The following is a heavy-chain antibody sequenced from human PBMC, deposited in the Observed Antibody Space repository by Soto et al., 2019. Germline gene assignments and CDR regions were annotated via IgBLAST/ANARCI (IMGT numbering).Heavy chain of an antibody. Sequence: HPWGSLRLSCAASGFPFISYGMHWVRQAPGKGLEWVAVIWYDGSNKYYADSVKGRFTISRDNSKNTLYLQMNSLRAEDTAVYYCARDSASYLSYFDYWGRGTLVTVSS. CDR2: IWYDGSNK. D-gene: IGHD1-26*01. V-gene: IGHV3-33*01. CDR1: GFPFISYG. J-gene: IGHJ4*02. CDR3: ARDSASYLSYFDY.